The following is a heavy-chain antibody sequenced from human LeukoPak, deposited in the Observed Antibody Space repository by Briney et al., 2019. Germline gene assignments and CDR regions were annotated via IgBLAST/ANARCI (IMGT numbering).Heavy chain of an antibody. V-gene: IGHV4-61*01. CDR3: ARVVLLRHYDSSGYFFDY. D-gene: IGHD3-22*01. J-gene: IGHJ4*02. CDR2: IYYSGST. Sequence: SETLSLTCTVSGDSVSSGTYYWSWIRQPPGKGLEWIGYIYYSGSTNNNPSLKRRVTISVDTSKNQFSLKLSSVTAADTAVYYCARVVLLRHYDSSGYFFDYWGQGTLVTVSP. CDR1: GDSVSSGTYY.